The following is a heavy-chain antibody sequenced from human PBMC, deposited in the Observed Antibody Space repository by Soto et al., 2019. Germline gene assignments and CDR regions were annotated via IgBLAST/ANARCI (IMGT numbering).Heavy chain of an antibody. D-gene: IGHD4-17*01. CDR2: ISVYNANT. J-gene: IGHJ4*01. Sequence: KVSCNASGDTFTSYGISLLRQAPGQGLEWMGWISVYNANTNYVENLQDRVTMTTDTSTSTVYMELRSLRSDDTAVYYCARDLRYGDPVCYFDYWGQGTLVTVSS. CDR3: ARDLRYGDPVCYFDY. V-gene: IGHV1-18*01. CDR1: GDTFTSYG.